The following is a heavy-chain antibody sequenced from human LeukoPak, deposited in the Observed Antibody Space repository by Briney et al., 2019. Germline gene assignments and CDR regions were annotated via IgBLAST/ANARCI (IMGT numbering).Heavy chain of an antibody. Sequence: GGSLRLSCAASGFTVSSNYMSWVRQAPGTGLEWVSVIYSGGSTYYADSVKGRFTISRDNSKNTLYLQMNSLRAEDTAVYYCASQYYYYYYMDVRGKGTTVTVSS. CDR3: ASQYYYYYYMDV. V-gene: IGHV3-53*01. J-gene: IGHJ6*03. CDR1: GFTVSSNY. CDR2: IYSGGST.